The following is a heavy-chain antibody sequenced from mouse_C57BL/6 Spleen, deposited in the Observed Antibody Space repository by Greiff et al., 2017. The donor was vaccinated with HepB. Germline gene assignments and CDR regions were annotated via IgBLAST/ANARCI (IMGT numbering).Heavy chain of an antibody. CDR3: ARDSNYAMDY. D-gene: IGHD1-1*01. Sequence: EVKLVESGPGMVKPSQSLSLTCTVTGYSITSGYDWHWIRHFPGNKLEWMGYISYSGSTNYNPPLKSLISITHDTSKNHFFLKLNSVTTEDTATYYCARDSNYAMDYWGQGTSVTVSS. V-gene: IGHV3-1*01. CDR2: ISYSGST. J-gene: IGHJ4*01. CDR1: GYSITSGYD.